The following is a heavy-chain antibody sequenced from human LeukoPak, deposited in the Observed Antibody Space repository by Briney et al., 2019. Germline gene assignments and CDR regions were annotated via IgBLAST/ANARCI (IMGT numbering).Heavy chain of an antibody. J-gene: IGHJ3*02. CDR1: GYTFTSYG. V-gene: IGHV1-18*01. CDR2: ISAYNGNI. Sequence: ASVKVSCKASGYTFTSYGISWVRQAPGQGLEWMGWISAYNGNINYAQKFRDRVTMTTDTPTSTAYMELRSLRSDDTAVYYCARNRAYSGSYFDALDIWGQGTMVTVSS. CDR3: ARNRAYSGSYFDALDI. D-gene: IGHD1-26*01.